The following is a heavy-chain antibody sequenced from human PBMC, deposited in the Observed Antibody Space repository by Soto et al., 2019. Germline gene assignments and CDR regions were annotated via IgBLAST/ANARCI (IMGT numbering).Heavy chain of an antibody. CDR2: INPNSGGT. CDR1: GYTFTGYY. V-gene: IGHV1-2*04. CDR3: ARDFGPMLARVFVSSGMDV. J-gene: IGHJ6*02. Sequence: ASVKVSCKASGYTFTGYYMHWVRQAPGQGLEWMGWINPNSGGTNYAQKFQGWVTMTRDTSISTAYMELSRLRSDDTAVYYCARDFGPMLARVFVSSGMDVWGQGTTVTVSS. D-gene: IGHD3-16*01.